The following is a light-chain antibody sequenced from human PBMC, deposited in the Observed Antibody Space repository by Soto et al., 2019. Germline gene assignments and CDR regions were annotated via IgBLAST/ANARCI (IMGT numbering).Light chain of an antibody. J-gene: IGKJ1*01. Sequence: IHMTQDPSSVSVSVLGIVTIACLASQSIGSWLAWYQQKPGKAPRLLIYEASTLQSGVPSRFSGSGSGTEFTLTISSLQPDDFATYYCQQYDSYSWTFGQGTKVDIK. CDR2: EAS. CDR3: QQYDSYSWT. CDR1: QSIGSW. V-gene: IGKV1-5*01.